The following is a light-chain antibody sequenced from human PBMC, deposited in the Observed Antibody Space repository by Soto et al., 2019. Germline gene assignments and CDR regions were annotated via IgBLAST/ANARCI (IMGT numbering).Light chain of an antibody. J-gene: IGKJ3*01. CDR3: QQYSSWPFT. Sequence: EIVLTQSPATLSVFPGEKATLSCGASQSVSNNLAWYHQKPGQAPRPLIYGASTWATGVPARFSGSGSGTEFTLTISSLQSEDSAIYYCQQYSSWPFTFGPGTKVAIE. CDR1: QSVSNN. V-gene: IGKV3-15*01. CDR2: GAS.